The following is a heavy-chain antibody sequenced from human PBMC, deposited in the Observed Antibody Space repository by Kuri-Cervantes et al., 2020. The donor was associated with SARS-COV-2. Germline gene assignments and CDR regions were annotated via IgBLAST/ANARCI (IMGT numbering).Heavy chain of an antibody. CDR2: IYWDDDK. D-gene: IGHD2-15*01. CDR3: ARIHYFFDY. CDR1: GFSLSTSGVG. Sequence: SGPTLVKPTQTLTLTCTFSGFSLSTSGVGVGWIRQPPGKALEWLALIYWDDDKRYGPSLKSRLTITKDTSKNQVVLTVTNMDPVDTATYFCARIHYFFDYWGQGTLVTVSS. V-gene: IGHV2-5*05. J-gene: IGHJ4*02.